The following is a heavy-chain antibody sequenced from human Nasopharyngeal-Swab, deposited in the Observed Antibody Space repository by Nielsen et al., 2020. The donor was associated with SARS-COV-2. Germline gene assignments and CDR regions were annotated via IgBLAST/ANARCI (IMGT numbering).Heavy chain of an antibody. J-gene: IGHJ4*02. CDR2: INAGKGNT. V-gene: IGHV1-3*01. CDR3: ARVPAVAAARIDY. D-gene: IGHD6-19*01. Sequence: ASVKVSCKASGYTLSTYAMYWVRQAPGQRPEFMGWINAGKGNTYYSQKFQGRVRISRDTSANTVYMELSRLRSADTAVYYCARVPAVAAARIDYWGQGTLVTSPQ. CDR1: GYTLSTYA.